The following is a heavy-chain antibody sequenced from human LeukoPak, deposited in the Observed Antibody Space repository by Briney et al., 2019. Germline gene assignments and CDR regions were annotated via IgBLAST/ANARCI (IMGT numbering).Heavy chain of an antibody. V-gene: IGHV1-8*01. J-gene: IGHJ3*02. CDR1: GYTFTSYD. D-gene: IGHD4-17*01. CDR2: MNPNSGNT. CDR3: ASLREFLYGDYAAGDDAFDI. Sequence: GASVKVSCKASGYTFTSYDINWVRQATGQGLEWMGWMNPNSGNTGYAQKFQGRVTMTRNTSISTAYMELSSLRSGDTAVYYCASLREFLYGDYAAGDDAFDIWGQGTMVTVSS.